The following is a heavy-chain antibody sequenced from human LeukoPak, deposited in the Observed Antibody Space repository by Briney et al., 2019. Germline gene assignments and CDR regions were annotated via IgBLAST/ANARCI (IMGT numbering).Heavy chain of an antibody. CDR1: GFTFSSYA. Sequence: HPGRSLRLSCAASGFTFSSYAMHWVRQAPGKGLEWVAVISYDGSNKYYADSVKGRFTISRDNSKNTLYLQMNSLRAEDTAVYYCAKDQRYTHKGPLDYWGQGTLVTVSS. D-gene: IGHD1-14*01. J-gene: IGHJ4*02. CDR2: ISYDGSNK. V-gene: IGHV3-30*04. CDR3: AKDQRYTHKGPLDY.